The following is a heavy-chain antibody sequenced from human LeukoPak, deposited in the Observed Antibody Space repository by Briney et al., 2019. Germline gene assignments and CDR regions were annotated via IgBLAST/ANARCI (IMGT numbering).Heavy chain of an antibody. V-gene: IGHV3-53*01. CDR3: ASGYYDVLTGHAY. CDR1: GFTVSSIY. CDR2: IYSGGST. Sequence: GGSLRLSCAASGFTVSSIYMTWVRQAPGKGLEWVSVIYSGGSTYYADSVKGRFTISRDKSKNTLYLQMNSLRAEDTAVYYCASGYYDVLTGHAYWGQGTLVTVSA. D-gene: IGHD3-9*01. J-gene: IGHJ4*02.